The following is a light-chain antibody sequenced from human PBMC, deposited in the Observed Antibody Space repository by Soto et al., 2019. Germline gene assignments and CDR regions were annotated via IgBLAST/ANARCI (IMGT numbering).Light chain of an antibody. CDR2: DAS. Sequence: EIVLTQSPATLSLSPGERATLSCRASQAVSIYLAWYQQKPGQATRLLIYDASNTAAGIPAKFSGSGSGTDFTLTITSVDSKDSVFHFSPQSSKTRGWIPFGQGPGWIL. J-gene: IGKJ1*01. CDR3: PQSSKTRGWIP. V-gene: IGKV3-11*01. CDR1: QAVSIY.